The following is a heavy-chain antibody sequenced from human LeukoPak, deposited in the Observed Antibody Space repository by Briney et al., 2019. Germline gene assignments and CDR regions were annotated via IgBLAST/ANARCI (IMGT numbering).Heavy chain of an antibody. CDR1: GYTFTSYY. CDR3: ATARGACSSTSCYTGSWFDP. CDR2: INPSGGST. Sequence: ASVEVSCKASGYTFTSYYMHWVRQAPGQGLEWMGIINPSGGSTSYAQKFQGRVTMTRDTSTSTVYMELSSLRSEDTAVYYCATARGACSSTSCYTGSWFDPWGQGTLVTVSS. V-gene: IGHV1-46*03. J-gene: IGHJ5*02. D-gene: IGHD2-2*02.